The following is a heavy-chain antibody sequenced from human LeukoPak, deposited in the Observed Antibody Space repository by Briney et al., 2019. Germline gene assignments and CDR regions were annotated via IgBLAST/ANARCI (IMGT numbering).Heavy chain of an antibody. D-gene: IGHD3-22*01. CDR1: GFTFSSYE. Sequence: GGSLRLSCAASGFTFSSYEMNWVRQAPGQGLEWVSYISSSGSNIYYADSVKGRFTISRDNAKNSLYLQMNSLRAEGTAVYYCARDGPLNYDSSGYYPNDAFDIWGQGTMVTVSS. CDR3: ARDGPLNYDSSGYYPNDAFDI. J-gene: IGHJ3*02. CDR2: ISSSGSNI. V-gene: IGHV3-48*03.